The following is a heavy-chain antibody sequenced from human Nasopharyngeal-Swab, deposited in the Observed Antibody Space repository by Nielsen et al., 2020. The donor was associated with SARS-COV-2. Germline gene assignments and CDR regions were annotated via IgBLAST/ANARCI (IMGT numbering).Heavy chain of an antibody. D-gene: IGHD2-8*02. J-gene: IGHJ5*02. CDR2: INHSGST. V-gene: IGHV4-34*01. CDR3: ARGDIVLVVYAQSNWFDP. Sequence: SETLSLTCAVYGGSFSGYYWSWIRQPPGKGLEWIGEINHSGSTNYNPSLKSRVTISVDTSKNQFSLKLSSVTAADTAVYSCARGDIVLVVYAQSNWFDPWGQGTLVTVSS. CDR1: GGSFSGYY.